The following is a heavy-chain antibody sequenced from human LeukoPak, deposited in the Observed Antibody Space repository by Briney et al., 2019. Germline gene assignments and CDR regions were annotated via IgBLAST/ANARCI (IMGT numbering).Heavy chain of an antibody. Sequence: GGSLRLSCAASGFTFSSYGMHWVRQAPGKGLEWVAVISYDGSNKYYADSVKGRFTISRDSSKNTLYLQMNSLRAEDTAVYYCAKTPHRYCSSTSCLLYYFDYWGQGTLVTVSS. V-gene: IGHV3-30*18. D-gene: IGHD2-2*01. J-gene: IGHJ4*02. CDR1: GFTFSSYG. CDR2: ISYDGSNK. CDR3: AKTPHRYCSSTSCLLYYFDY.